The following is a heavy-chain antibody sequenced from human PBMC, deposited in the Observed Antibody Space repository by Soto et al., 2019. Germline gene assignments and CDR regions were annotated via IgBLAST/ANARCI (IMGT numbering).Heavy chain of an antibody. CDR1: GFTFSSYW. CDR2: IKQDGSEK. CDR3: AREGQYYYGSGSYLVWFDP. Sequence: EVQLVESGGGLVQPGGSLRLSCAASGFTFSSYWMSWVRQAPGKGLEWVANIKQDGSEKYYVDSVKGRFTISRDNAKNSLYLQMYSLRAEDTAVYYCAREGQYYYGSGSYLVWFDPWGQGTLVTVSS. D-gene: IGHD3-10*01. V-gene: IGHV3-7*01. J-gene: IGHJ5*02.